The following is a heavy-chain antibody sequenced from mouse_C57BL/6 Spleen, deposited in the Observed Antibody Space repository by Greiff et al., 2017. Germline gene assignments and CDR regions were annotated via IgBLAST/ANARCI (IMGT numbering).Heavy chain of an antibody. Sequence: QVQLQQSGAELVKPGASVKISCKASGYAFSSYWMNWVKQRPGKGLEWIGQIYPGDGDTNYNGKFKGKATLTADTSSSTAYMQLSSLTSEDSAVYFCAREEDYYGKDYWGQGTTLTVSS. D-gene: IGHD2-1*01. CDR3: AREEDYYGKDY. J-gene: IGHJ2*01. CDR2: IYPGDGDT. CDR1: GYAFSSYW. V-gene: IGHV1-80*01.